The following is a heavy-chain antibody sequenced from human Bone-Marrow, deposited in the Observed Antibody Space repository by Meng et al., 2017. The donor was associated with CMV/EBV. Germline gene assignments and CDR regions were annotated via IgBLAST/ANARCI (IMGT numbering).Heavy chain of an antibody. J-gene: IGHJ4*02. Sequence: LRSYGMHWVRQAPGKGLEWVAVISYDGSNKYYADSVKGRFTISRDNSKDTLYLQMNSLRFEDTAVYYCAKDLPTEIVVVPAATAFDYWGRGTLVTVSS. CDR3: AKDLPTEIVVVPAATAFDY. CDR1: LRSYG. D-gene: IGHD2-2*01. CDR2: ISYDGSNK. V-gene: IGHV3-30*18.